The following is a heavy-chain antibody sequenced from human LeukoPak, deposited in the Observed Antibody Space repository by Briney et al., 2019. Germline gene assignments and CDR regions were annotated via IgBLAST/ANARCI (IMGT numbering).Heavy chain of an antibody. Sequence: GASVKVSCKASGYTLTGYYMHWRRQAPGQGLEWMGWINPNSGDTNYAQKFQGRVTMTRDTSINTAYMALSRLTSDDTAVYYCAKSPHQCFFDYWGQGTLVTVSS. CDR1: GYTLTGYY. J-gene: IGHJ4*02. CDR3: AKSPHQCFFDY. V-gene: IGHV1-2*02. D-gene: IGHD2-2*01. CDR2: INPNSGDT.